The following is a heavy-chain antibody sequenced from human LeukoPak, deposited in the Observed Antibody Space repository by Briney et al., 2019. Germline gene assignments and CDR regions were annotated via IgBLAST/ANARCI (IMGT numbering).Heavy chain of an antibody. J-gene: IGHJ4*02. Sequence: TGGSLRLSCSASGFTFSSYAMHWVRQAPGNGLEYVSAISSNGGTICYADSAKGRFTISRDNSKNTLYLQMSSLRVEDTAVYYCVKGSEAYCDSKSDYWGQGTLVTVSS. CDR2: ISSNGGTI. CDR1: GFTFSSYA. D-gene: IGHD3-22*01. V-gene: IGHV3-64D*09. CDR3: VKGSEAYCDSKSDY.